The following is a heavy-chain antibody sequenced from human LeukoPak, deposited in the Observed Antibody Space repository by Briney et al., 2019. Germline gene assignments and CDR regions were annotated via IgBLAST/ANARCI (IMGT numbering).Heavy chain of an antibody. CDR1: GFTFSSYW. CDR3: ARDVRYYYDSSGYFIRWFDP. CDR2: IKQDGSEK. Sequence: GGSLRLSCAASGFTFSSYWMSWVRQAPGKGLEWVANIKQDGSEKYYVDSVKGRFTISRDNAKNSLYLQMNSLRAEDTAVYYCARDVRYYYDSSGYFIRWFDPWGQGTLVTVSS. J-gene: IGHJ5*02. V-gene: IGHV3-7*01. D-gene: IGHD3-22*01.